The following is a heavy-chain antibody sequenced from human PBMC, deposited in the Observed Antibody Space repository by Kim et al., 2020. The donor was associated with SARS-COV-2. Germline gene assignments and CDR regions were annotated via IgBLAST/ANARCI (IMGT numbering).Heavy chain of an antibody. Sequence: SETLSLTCTVSGGSLSSSSYYWGWIRQPPGKGLEWIGTTYYSGNTYYNPSLKSRVTISVDTSKNQFSLKLGSVTAADTAVYYCARHQRYRSGWYGAFYY. V-gene: IGHV4-39*01. CDR2: TYYSGNT. J-gene: IGHJ6*01. CDR3: ARHQRYRSGWYGAFYY. D-gene: IGHD6-19*01. CDR1: GGSLSSSSYY.